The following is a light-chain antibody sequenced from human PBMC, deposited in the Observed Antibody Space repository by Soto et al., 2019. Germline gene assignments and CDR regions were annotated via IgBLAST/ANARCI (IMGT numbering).Light chain of an antibody. J-gene: IGLJ2*01. CDR1: SSNIGAGYD. CDR2: GNS. Sequence: QSVLTQPPSVSGAPGQRVTISCTGSSSNIGAGYDVHWYQQLPGTAPKLLIYGNSNRPSGVPDRFSGYKSGTSASLAITGLQAEDEADYYCQSYDSSLRGDVVFGGGTKVTVL. CDR3: QSYDSSLRGDVV. V-gene: IGLV1-40*01.